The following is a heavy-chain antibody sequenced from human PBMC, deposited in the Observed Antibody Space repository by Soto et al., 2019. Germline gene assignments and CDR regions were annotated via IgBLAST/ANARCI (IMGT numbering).Heavy chain of an antibody. D-gene: IGHD4-17*01. V-gene: IGHV1-69*13. CDR2: IIPIFGTA. Sequence: SVKVSCKASGYTFSNFAMHWVRQAPGQGLEWMGGIIPIFGTANYAQKFQGRVTITADESTSTAYMELSSLRSEDTAVYYCAHGDYEHGMDVWGQGTTVTVSS. J-gene: IGHJ6*02. CDR3: AHGDYEHGMDV. CDR1: GYTFSNFA.